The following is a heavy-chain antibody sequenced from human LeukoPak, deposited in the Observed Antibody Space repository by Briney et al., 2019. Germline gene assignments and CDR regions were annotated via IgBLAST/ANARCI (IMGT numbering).Heavy chain of an antibody. CDR3: ARDSAGSGSYVGYFEY. Sequence: GGSLRLSCAASGFTVSSNYMSWVRQAPGKGLEWVSVIYSGGSTYYADSVKGRFTISRDNAKNSLYLQMNSLRAEDTAVYYCARDSAGSGSYVGYFEYWGQGTLVTVSS. V-gene: IGHV3-53*01. CDR2: IYSGGST. J-gene: IGHJ4*02. D-gene: IGHD3-10*01. CDR1: GFTVSSNY.